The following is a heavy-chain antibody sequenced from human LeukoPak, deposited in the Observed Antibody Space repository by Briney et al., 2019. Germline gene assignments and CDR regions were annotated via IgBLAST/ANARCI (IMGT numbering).Heavy chain of an antibody. Sequence: SETLSLTCAVYGGSFSGYYWSWIRQPPGKGLEWIGEINHSGSTNYNPSLKSRVTISVDTSKNQFSLKLSSVTAADTAVYYCARGCNPDNSSYWFDPWGQGTLVTVSS. J-gene: IGHJ5*02. CDR2: INHSGST. D-gene: IGHD6-6*01. V-gene: IGHV4-34*01. CDR3: ARGCNPDNSSYWFDP. CDR1: GGSFSGYY.